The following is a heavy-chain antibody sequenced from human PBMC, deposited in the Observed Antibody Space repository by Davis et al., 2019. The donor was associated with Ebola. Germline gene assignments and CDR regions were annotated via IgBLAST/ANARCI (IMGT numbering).Heavy chain of an antibody. V-gene: IGHV3-9*01. J-gene: IGHJ5*02. Sequence: GGSLRLSCAASGFTFDDYAMHWVRQTPGKGLEWVSSISWNSDSIGYADSVKGRFTISRDNAKSSLYLQMNSLRTEDTALYYCAKDQRDSSSWYNWFDPWGQGTLVTVSS. CDR3: AKDQRDSSSWYNWFDP. D-gene: IGHD6-13*01. CDR1: GFTFDDYA. CDR2: ISWNSDSI.